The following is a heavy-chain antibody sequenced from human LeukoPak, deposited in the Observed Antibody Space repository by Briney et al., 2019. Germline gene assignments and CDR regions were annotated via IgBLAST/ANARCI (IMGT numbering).Heavy chain of an antibody. CDR2: ISSSSSYI. D-gene: IGHD3-9*01. CDR3: AREAPAYYDILTGYYDY. CDR1: GFTFSSYG. Sequence: GGSLRLSCAASGFTFSSYGMHWVRQAPGKGLEWVSSISSSSSYIYYADSVKGRFTISRDNAKNSLYLQMNSLRAEDTAVYYCAREAPAYYDILTGYYDYWGQGTLVTVSS. J-gene: IGHJ4*02. V-gene: IGHV3-21*01.